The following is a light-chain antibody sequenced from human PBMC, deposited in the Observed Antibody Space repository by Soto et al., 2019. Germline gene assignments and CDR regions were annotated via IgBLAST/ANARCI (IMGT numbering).Light chain of an antibody. V-gene: IGLV2-14*01. J-gene: IGLJ1*01. Sequence: QSVLTEPASLSGTPGQSITNSPTGTIRDIGAYDYVSWFQHHPEKDPKLMISEVNNGPSGVSNRFSGAKSGNTAYLTISGLQVENEAEYFCVSFATASTHVFGTGTKVTVL. CDR3: VSFATASTHV. CDR2: EVN. CDR1: IRDIGAYDY.